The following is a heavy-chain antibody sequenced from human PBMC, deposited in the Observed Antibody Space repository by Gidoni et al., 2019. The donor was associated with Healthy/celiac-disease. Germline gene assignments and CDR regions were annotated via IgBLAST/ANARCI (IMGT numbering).Heavy chain of an antibody. V-gene: IGHV3-33*01. CDR2: IWYDGSNK. CDR3: ARDQRRYSSGWFPFDY. J-gene: IGHJ4*02. D-gene: IGHD6-19*01. CDR1: GFTFISYG. Sequence: QVQLVESGGGVVQPGRSLRLSCAASGFTFISYGMHWVRQAPGKGLEWVAVIWYDGSNKYYADSVKGRFTISRDNSKNTLYLQMNSLRAEDTAVYYCARDQRRYSSGWFPFDYWGQGTLVTVSS.